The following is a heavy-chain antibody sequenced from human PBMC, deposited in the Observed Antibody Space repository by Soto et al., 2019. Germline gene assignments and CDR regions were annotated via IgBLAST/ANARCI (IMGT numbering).Heavy chain of an antibody. Sequence: ASVKVSCKASGYTFTSYGISWVRQAPGQGLEWMGWISAYNGNTNYAQKLQGRVTMTTYTSTSTAYMELRSLRSDDTAVYYCARDYLLLYYYDSSDYYYFDYWG. CDR3: ARDYLLLYYYDSSDYYYFDY. CDR2: ISAYNGNT. J-gene: IGHJ4*01. D-gene: IGHD3-22*01. V-gene: IGHV1-18*01. CDR1: GYTFTSYG.